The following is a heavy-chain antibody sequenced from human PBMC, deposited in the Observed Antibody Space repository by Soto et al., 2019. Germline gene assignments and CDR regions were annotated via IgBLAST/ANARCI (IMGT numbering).Heavy chain of an antibody. CDR3: ASTCYRKGSSCYSRHYYGMDV. V-gene: IGHV1-69*06. CDR2: ITPFVDTS. Sequence: QVRLVQSGAEVKKPGSSVKVSCKVSGGTFSKYSLSWVRQTPGQGLEWMGGITPFVDTSNYAQRFLGRVTITANNSTNTAFWEERGLKSEDTALYFCASTCYRKGSSCYSRHYYGMDVWGQGTTVTVSS. D-gene: IGHD2-21*01. CDR1: GGTFSKYS. J-gene: IGHJ6*02.